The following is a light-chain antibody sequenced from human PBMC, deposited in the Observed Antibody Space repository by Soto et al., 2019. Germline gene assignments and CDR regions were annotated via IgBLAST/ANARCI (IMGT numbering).Light chain of an antibody. CDR1: RSDVGGHNF. Sequence: QSALTQPPSASGSPGQSVTISCTGTRSDVGGHNFVSWYQQHPGKAPKLMIYEVFKRPSGVPDRFSGSKSGNTASLTVSGLQADDEADYYCSSYAGSNNLIFGGGTQLTVL. J-gene: IGLJ2*01. CDR3: SSYAGSNNLI. CDR2: EVF. V-gene: IGLV2-8*01.